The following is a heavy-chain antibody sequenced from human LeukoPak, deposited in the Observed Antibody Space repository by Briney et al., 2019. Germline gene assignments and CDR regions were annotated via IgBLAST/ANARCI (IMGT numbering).Heavy chain of an antibody. V-gene: IGHV3-7*01. CDR3: AREAGTTGYYYYYMDV. D-gene: IGHD1-7*01. Sequence: PGGSLRVSCAASGFTFSSYWMSWVRQAPGKGLEWVANIKQDGSEKYYVDSVKGRFTISRDNAKNSLYLQMNSLRAEDTAVYYCAREAGTTGYYYYYMDVWGKGTTVTVSS. J-gene: IGHJ6*03. CDR1: GFTFSSYW. CDR2: IKQDGSEK.